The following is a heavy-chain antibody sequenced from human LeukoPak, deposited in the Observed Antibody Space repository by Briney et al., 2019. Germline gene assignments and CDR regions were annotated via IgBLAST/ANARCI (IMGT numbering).Heavy chain of an antibody. CDR1: GGSINSGGYY. D-gene: IGHD2-2*01. CDR2: IYYTGST. CDR3: ARELIVPDGGGYYYYYMDV. Sequence: SETLSLTCTVSGGSINSGGYYWSWLRHHPGKGLEWIGYIYYTGSTYYNPSLKSRVTISVDTSKSQFSLKLSSVSAADTAVYYCARELIVPDGGGYYYYYMDVWGKGTTVTVSS. V-gene: IGHV4-31*03. J-gene: IGHJ6*03.